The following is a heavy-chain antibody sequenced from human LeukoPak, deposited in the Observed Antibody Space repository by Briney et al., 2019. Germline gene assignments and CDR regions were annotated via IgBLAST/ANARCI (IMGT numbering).Heavy chain of an antibody. CDR1: GYSFTSYW. J-gene: IGHJ4*02. V-gene: IGHV5-51*01. CDR3: ARVEVSGENYFDY. D-gene: IGHD5/OR15-5a*01. Sequence: GESLKISCKGSGYSFTSYWIGWVRQMPGKGLEWMGIIYPGDSDTRYSPSFQGQVTISADKSISTAYPQWSSLKASDTAMYYCARVEVSGENYFDYWGQGTLVTVSS. CDR2: IYPGDSDT.